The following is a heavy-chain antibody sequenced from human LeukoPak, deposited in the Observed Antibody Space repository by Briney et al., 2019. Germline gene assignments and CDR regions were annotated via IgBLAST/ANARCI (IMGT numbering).Heavy chain of an antibody. J-gene: IGHJ3*02. V-gene: IGHV3-53*01. CDR3: ARDPGGPHTVKWDAFDI. D-gene: IGHD2-2*02. CDR1: GFTVSSNY. Sequence: GGSLRLSCAASGFTVSSNYMSWVRQAPGKGVEWGSVIYSGGSTYYSDSVKGRFTISRDNSKNTLYLQMNSLRAEDTAVYYCARDPGGPHTVKWDAFDIWGQGTMVTVSS. CDR2: IYSGGST.